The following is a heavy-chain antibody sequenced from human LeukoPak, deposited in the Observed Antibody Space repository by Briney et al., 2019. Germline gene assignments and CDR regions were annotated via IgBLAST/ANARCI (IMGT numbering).Heavy chain of an antibody. V-gene: IGHV4-30-2*02. CDR3: ARLDPNNYGYVPDY. D-gene: IGHD3-16*01. J-gene: IGHJ4*02. CDR2: IYHSGST. Sequence: PSQTLSLTCAVSGGSISSGGYSWSWIRQPPGKGLEWIGYIYHSGSTYYNPSLKSRVTISVDTSKNQFSLKVGSVTTADTAVYYCARLDPNNYGYVPDYWGQGTLVTVSS. CDR1: GGSISSGGYS.